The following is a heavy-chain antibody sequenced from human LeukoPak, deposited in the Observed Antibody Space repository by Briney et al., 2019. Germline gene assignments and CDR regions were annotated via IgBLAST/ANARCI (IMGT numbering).Heavy chain of an antibody. V-gene: IGHV4-39*01. CDR1: GGSISSNKYY. CDR3: ATPYSGGYQGLDI. D-gene: IGHD1-26*01. Sequence: PSETLSLTCTVSGGSISSNKYYWGWIRQPPGKGLEWVGSIYYSGSTYYNPTLKSRVTILVDTSKNQFSLKLSSVTAADTAVYYCATPYSGGYQGLDIWGQGTMVTVSS. J-gene: IGHJ3*02. CDR2: IYYSGST.